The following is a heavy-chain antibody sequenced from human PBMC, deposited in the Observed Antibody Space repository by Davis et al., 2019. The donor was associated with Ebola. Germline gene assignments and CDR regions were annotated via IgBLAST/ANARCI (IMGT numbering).Heavy chain of an antibody. Sequence: GGSLRLSCAASGFTFSSYGMHWVRQAPGKGLEWVAVIWYDGSNKYYADSVKGRFTISRDNSKNTLYLQMNSLRAEDTAVYYCAKDPLYSSSWQFDYWGQGTLVTVSS. CDR1: GFTFSSYG. CDR3: AKDPLYSSSWQFDY. V-gene: IGHV3-33*06. D-gene: IGHD6-13*01. J-gene: IGHJ4*02. CDR2: IWYDGSNK.